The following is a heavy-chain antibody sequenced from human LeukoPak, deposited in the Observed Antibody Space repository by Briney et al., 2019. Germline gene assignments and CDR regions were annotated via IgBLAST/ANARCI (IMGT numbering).Heavy chain of an antibody. CDR2: IYDSGIT. CDR1: GGSISSYY. CDR3: ARGALIVGATSFDY. V-gene: IGHV4-59*01. Sequence: SETLSLTCIVSGGSISSYYWSWIRQPPGKGLEWIGYIYDSGITSYNPSLKSRVTISVDTSRNQFSLKLSSVTAADTAVYYCARGALIVGATSFDYWGQGTLVTVSS. J-gene: IGHJ4*02. D-gene: IGHD1-26*01.